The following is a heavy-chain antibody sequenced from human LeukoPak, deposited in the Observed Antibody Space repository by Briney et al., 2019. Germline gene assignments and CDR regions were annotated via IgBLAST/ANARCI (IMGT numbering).Heavy chain of an antibody. CDR1: VYTLTSYY. D-gene: IGHD3-22*01. CDR3: ARSYYYDSSGYPTYDAFDI. CDR2: INPSGGSI. J-gene: IGHJ3*02. Sequence: ASVTVSCKATVYTLTSYYLHWVRQAPGQGLEWMGIINPSGGSISYAQKFQGRATMTRDTSTSTVYMELSSLRSEDTAVYYCARSYYYDSSGYPTYDAFDIWGQGTMVTVSS. V-gene: IGHV1-46*01.